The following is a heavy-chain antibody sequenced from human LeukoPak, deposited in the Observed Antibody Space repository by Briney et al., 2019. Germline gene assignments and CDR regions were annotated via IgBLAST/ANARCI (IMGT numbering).Heavy chain of an antibody. D-gene: IGHD6-6*01. CDR2: INHSGST. V-gene: IGHV4-34*01. CDR1: GGSFSGYY. J-gene: IGHJ5*02. Sequence: SETLSLTCAVYGGSFSGYYWSWIRQPPGKGLEWIGEINHSGSTNYNPSLKSRVTISVDTSKNQFSLKLSSVTAADTAVYYCARAGLEYSSSGWFDPWGQGTLVTVSS. CDR3: ARAGLEYSSSGWFDP.